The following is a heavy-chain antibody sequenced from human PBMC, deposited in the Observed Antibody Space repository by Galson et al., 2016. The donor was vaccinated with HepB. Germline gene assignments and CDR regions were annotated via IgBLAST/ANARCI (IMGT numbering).Heavy chain of an antibody. CDR2: IYWDEDK. Sequence: PALVKPTQTLTLTCSFSGVSANTSRLDVGWIRQPPGKALEWLALIYWDEDKRYNPSLKNRLTITKDTSKHEVVLTMTNMYPVDTATYFCAHVRDGLELYFDSWGQGTLVTVSS. CDR1: GVSANTSRLD. J-gene: IGHJ4*02. CDR3: AHVRDGLELYFDS. V-gene: IGHV2-5*02. D-gene: IGHD1-7*01.